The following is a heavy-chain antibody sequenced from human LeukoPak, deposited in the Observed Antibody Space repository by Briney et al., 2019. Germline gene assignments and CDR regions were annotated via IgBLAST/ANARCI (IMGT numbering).Heavy chain of an antibody. CDR3: ARDHGMRKTNFWFDP. CDR2: INWNGGST. V-gene: IGHV3-20*04. D-gene: IGHD1-1*01. CDR1: GFTFDDYG. J-gene: IGHJ5*02. Sequence: GGSLRLSCAASGFTFDDYGMSWVRQAPGKGLEWVSGINWNGGSTGYADSVKGRFTISRDNAKNSLYLQMNSLRAEDTAVYYCARDHGMRKTNFWFDPWGQGTLVTVSS.